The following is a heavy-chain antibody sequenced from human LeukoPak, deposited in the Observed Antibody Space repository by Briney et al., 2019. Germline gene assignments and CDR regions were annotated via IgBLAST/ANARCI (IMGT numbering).Heavy chain of an antibody. D-gene: IGHD3-22*01. CDR2: INHSGGST. CDR1: GYTFTSYY. J-gene: IGHJ3*02. V-gene: IGHV1-46*01. Sequence: ASVKVSCKASGYTFTSYYMHWVRQAPGQGLEWMGIINHSGGSTSYAQKFQGRVTMTRDMSTSTVYMELSSLRSEDTAVYYCARAAGYYYDSSGSNDAFDIWGQGTMVTVSS. CDR3: ARAAGYYYDSSGSNDAFDI.